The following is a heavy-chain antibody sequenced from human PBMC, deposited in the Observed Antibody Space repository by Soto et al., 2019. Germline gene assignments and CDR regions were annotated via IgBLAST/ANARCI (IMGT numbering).Heavy chain of an antibody. CDR3: ARPPLPGYSIHFNS. CDR2: VYPRDSDT. V-gene: IGHV5-51*01. CDR1: GYIFIDYW. J-gene: IGHJ4*02. Sequence: GESLKISCKASGYIFIDYWIGWVRQMPGKGLEWIGIVYPRDSDTRYSPSFQGQVTISADRSTGTAFLQWRSLKASDTALYYCARPPLPGYSIHFNSWGQGTLVTVSS. D-gene: IGHD2-15*01.